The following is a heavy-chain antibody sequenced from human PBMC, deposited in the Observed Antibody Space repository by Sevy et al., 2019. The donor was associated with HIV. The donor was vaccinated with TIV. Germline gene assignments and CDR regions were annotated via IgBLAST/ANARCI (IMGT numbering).Heavy chain of an antibody. CDR2: IWDDGRYK. J-gene: IGHJ4*02. CDR3: ARDKLPPVMITMVRGALSYYFDY. D-gene: IGHD3-10*01. V-gene: IGHV3-33*01. CDR1: GFIFSTYG. Sequence: GSLRLSCTASGFIFSTYGIHWVRQGPGQGLGGVGGIWDDGRYKYYADSVKGRFTISRDNSKNTVYLQMNSLRAEDTAVYYCARDKLPPVMITMVRGALSYYFDYWGQGTLVTVSS.